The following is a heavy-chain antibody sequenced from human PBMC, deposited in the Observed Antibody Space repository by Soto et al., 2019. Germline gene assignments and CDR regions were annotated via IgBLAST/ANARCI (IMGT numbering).Heavy chain of an antibody. D-gene: IGHD2-21*02. CDR1: GGTFSSYA. CDR2: IIPIFGTA. CDR3: ARARGGGDCYSYGCYYYYGMDV. J-gene: IGHJ6*02. V-gene: IGHV1-69*13. Sequence: ASVKVSCKASGGTFSSYAISWVRQAPGQGLEWMGGIIPIFGTANYAQKFQGRVTITADESTSTAYMELSSLRSEDTAVYYCARARGGGDCYSYGCYYYYGMDVWGQGTTVTVSS.